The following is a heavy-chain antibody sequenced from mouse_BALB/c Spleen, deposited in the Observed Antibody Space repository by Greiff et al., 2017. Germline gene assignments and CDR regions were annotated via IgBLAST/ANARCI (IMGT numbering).Heavy chain of an antibody. V-gene: IGHV1-54*01. J-gene: IGHJ4*01. CDR3: ARSYGKWYAMDY. CDR2: INPGSGGT. CDR1: GYAFTNYL. D-gene: IGHD2-1*01. Sequence: QVQLQQSGAELVRPGTSVKVSCKASGYAFTNYLIEWVKQRPGQGLEWIGVINPGSGGTNYNEKFKGKATLTADKSSSTAYMQLSSLTSDDSAVYFCARSYGKWYAMDYWGQGTSVTVSS.